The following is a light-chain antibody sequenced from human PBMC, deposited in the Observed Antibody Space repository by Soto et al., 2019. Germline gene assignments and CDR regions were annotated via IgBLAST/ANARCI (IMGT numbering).Light chain of an antibody. CDR3: ATWESSLSCYV. CDR2: DTY. CDR1: SSNIGKNY. Sequence: QSVLTQSPAVSAAPGQTVIITCSGTSSNIGKNYVSWYQQFPGKAPKLLIYDTYQRLSGIPDRVSGSKSGTSATLGITGLQTWDEDDYYCATWESSLSCYVLGTGTKVTVL. J-gene: IGLJ1*01. V-gene: IGLV1-51*01.